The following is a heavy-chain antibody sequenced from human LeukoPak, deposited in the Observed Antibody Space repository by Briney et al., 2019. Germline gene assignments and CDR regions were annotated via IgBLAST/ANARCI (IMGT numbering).Heavy chain of an antibody. Sequence: PSQTLSLTCTVSGDSISSGGYYWSWIRQPPGKGLEWIGYIYHSGSTYYNPSLKSPVTISIDRSKNQFSLTLRSVTVADTAVYYCARVLVMVAAADYWGQGTLVTVSS. CDR1: GDSISSGGYY. D-gene: IGHD2-15*01. CDR2: IYHSGST. V-gene: IGHV4-30-2*01. J-gene: IGHJ4*02. CDR3: ARVLVMVAAADY.